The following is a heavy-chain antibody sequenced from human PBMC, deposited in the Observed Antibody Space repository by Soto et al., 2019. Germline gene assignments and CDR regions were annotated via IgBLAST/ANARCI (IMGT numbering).Heavy chain of an antibody. CDR3: ALARDYFDY. CDR1: GFTFSSYA. CDR2: ISGGGGGT. J-gene: IGHJ4*02. Sequence: DVPLLESGGGLVQPGGSLRLSCAASGFTFSSYAMSWVRQAPGKGLEWVSSISGGGGGTYYADSVKGRFTISRDNSKNTLYLQMNSLRAEDTAVYYCALARDYFDYWGQGTLVTVSS. V-gene: IGHV3-23*01.